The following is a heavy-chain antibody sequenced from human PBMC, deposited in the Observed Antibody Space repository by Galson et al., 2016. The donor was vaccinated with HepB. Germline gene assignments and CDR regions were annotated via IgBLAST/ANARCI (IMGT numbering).Heavy chain of an antibody. J-gene: IGHJ4*02. CDR3: AREPPYCSITSCQIDY. CDR2: ISSSNTYI. CDR1: GFTFSNYS. V-gene: IGHV3-21*01. D-gene: IGHD2-2*01. Sequence: SLRLSCAASGFTFSNYSMNWVRQAPGKGLEWVSSISSSNTYIYYADSVKGRFTISRDNAKNSLYLQMSSLSVEDTVVYYCAREPPYCSITSCQIDYWGQGTLVTVSS.